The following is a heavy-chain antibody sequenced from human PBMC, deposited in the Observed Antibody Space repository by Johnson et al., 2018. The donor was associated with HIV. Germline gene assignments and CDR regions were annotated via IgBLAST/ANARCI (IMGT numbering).Heavy chain of an antibody. CDR2: ISGGST. Sequence: VQLVESGGGLIQPGGSLRLSCAASGFTVSSNYMSWVRQAPGKGLEWVSSISGGSTYYADSRKGRFTISRDDSKNTLYLQMSSLRPEDTAVYYCARCYDSSAYYYVGAFDIWGQGTMVTVSS. CDR3: ARCYDSSAYYYVGAFDI. D-gene: IGHD3-22*01. J-gene: IGHJ3*02. CDR1: GFTVSSNY. V-gene: IGHV3-53*01.